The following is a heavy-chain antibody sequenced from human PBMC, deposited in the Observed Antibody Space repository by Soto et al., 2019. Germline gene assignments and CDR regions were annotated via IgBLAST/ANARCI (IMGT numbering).Heavy chain of an antibody. V-gene: IGHV3-7*01. J-gene: IGHJ3*02. D-gene: IGHD3-10*01. CDR3: ARDPGIITRCDAFDI. CDR2: IKQDGSEK. Sequence: GGSLRLSCAASGFPFSSYWMSWVRQAPGKGLEWVANIKQDGSEKYYVDSVKGRFTISRDNAKNSLYLQMNSLRAEDTAVYYCARDPGIITRCDAFDIWGQGTMVTVSS. CDR1: GFPFSSYW.